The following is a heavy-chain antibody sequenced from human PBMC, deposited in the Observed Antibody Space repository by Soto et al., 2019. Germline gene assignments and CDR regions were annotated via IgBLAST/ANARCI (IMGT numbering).Heavy chain of an antibody. CDR2: INPSGGST. V-gene: IGHV1-46*01. CDR1: GYTFTSSY. CDR3: ARDQISVVVPGAILGYYYGMGV. Sequence: ASVKVSCKASGYTFTSSYMHWVRQAPGQGLEWMGIINPSGGSTSYAQKFQGRVTMTRDTSTSTVYMELSSLRSEDTAVYYCARDQISVVVPGAILGYYYGMGVCGEGTTVTVSS. J-gene: IGHJ6*04. D-gene: IGHD2-2*01.